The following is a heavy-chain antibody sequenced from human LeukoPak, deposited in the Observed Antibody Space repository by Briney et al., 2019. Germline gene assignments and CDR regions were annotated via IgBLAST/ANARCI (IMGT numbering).Heavy chain of an antibody. Sequence: GGSLRLSCATSGFTFSSYWMHWVRQAPGKGLVWVSRINSDGSSIRYADSVKGRFTISRDNAENTLYLQMNSLRAEDTAVYYCAREVERWGSYGMDVWGQGTTVTV. J-gene: IGHJ6*02. CDR3: AREVERWGSYGMDV. CDR1: GFTFSSYW. D-gene: IGHD5-24*01. CDR2: INSDGSSI. V-gene: IGHV3-74*01.